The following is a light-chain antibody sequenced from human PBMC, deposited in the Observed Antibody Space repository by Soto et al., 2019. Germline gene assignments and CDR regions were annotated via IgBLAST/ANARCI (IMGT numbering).Light chain of an antibody. Sequence: QSVLTQPASVSGAPGPSITISCTGTSSDVGGYNYVSWYQQRPGKAPKLMIYEVSSRPSGVSNRCSGSKSGNTASLTISGLQAEDEADYYCSPYTRSRLYVPGTGTQVIVL. J-gene: IGLJ1*01. CDR1: SSDVGGYNY. CDR3: SPYTRSRLYV. CDR2: EVS. V-gene: IGLV2-14*01.